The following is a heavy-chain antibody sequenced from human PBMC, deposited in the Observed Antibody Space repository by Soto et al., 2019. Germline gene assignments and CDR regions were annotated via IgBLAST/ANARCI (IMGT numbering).Heavy chain of an antibody. Sequence: SETLSLTCAVCGGSISSGCYSWSWIRQPPGKGLEWIGYIYHSGSTYYNPSLKSRVTISVDRSKNQFSLKLSSVTAADTALYYSARGKMRQVGTPKSFDPSGQGTLLTLSS. V-gene: IGHV4-30-2*01. CDR1: GGSISSGCYS. CDR3: ARGKMRQVGTPKSFDP. J-gene: IGHJ5*02. D-gene: IGHD2-21*02. CDR2: IYHSGST.